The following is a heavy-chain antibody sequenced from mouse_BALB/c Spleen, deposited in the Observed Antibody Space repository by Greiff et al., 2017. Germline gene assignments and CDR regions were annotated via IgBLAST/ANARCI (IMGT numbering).Heavy chain of an antibody. CDR1: GFTFSSYY. J-gene: IGHJ1*01. V-gene: IGHV5-6-2*01. CDR3: GKNYNGSSWDFDV. CDR2: INSNGGST. Sequence: EVMLVESGGGLVKLGGSLKLSCAASGFTFSSYYMSWVRQTPEKRLELVAAINSNGGSTYYPDTVKGRFTVSSDNDKHTLYLQMSSLKSEDTALYYGGKNYNGSSWDFDVWGEGTTVTVSS. D-gene: IGHD1-1*01.